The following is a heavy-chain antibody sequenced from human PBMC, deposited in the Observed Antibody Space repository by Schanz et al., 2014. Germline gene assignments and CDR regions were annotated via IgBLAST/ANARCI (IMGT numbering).Heavy chain of an antibody. CDR3: ARDRRRYCSTASCLHDNWFDP. CDR2: ISAYTNNT. Sequence: QVQLVQSGAEVKKPGASVKVSCKASGYTFISYGIKWVRQAPGQGLEWMGWISAYTNNTNYAQKVQGRFTMTTDTSTGTAYMELRSLRSDDTAVYYCARDRRRYCSTASCLHDNWFDPWGQGTLVIVSS. J-gene: IGHJ5*02. CDR1: GYTFISYG. V-gene: IGHV1-18*01. D-gene: IGHD2-2*01.